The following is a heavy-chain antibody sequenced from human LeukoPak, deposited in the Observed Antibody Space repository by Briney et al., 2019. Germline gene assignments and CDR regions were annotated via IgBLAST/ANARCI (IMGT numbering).Heavy chain of an antibody. CDR1: GGSFSGYY. V-gene: IGHV4-34*01. CDR2: INHSGST. CDR3: ARVRGHCSRTSCYSYYFDY. J-gene: IGHJ4*02. D-gene: IGHD2-2*01. Sequence: PSETLSLTCAVYGGSFSGYYWSWIRQPPGKGLEWIGEINHSGSTNYNPSLKSRFTISVDTSKNQFSLKLSSVTAADTAVYYCARVRGHCSRTSCYSYYFDYWGQGTLVTVSS.